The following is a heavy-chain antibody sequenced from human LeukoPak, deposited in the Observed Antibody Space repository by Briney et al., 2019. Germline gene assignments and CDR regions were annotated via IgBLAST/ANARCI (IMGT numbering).Heavy chain of an antibody. Sequence: PSETLSLTCTVSGGSISSYYWSWIRQPPGKGLEWIGYIYYSGSTNYNPSLKSRVTISVDTSKNQFSLKLSSVTAADTAVYYCARDPRGELLDAFDIWGQGTMVTVSS. CDR2: IYYSGST. J-gene: IGHJ3*02. V-gene: IGHV4-59*01. D-gene: IGHD1-26*01. CDR1: GGSISSYY. CDR3: ARDPRGELLDAFDI.